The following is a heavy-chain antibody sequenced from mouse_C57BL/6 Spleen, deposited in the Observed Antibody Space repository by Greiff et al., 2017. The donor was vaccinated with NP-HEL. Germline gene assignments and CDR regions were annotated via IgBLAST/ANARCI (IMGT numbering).Heavy chain of an antibody. J-gene: IGHJ3*01. Sequence: VQLQQSGAELVKPGASVKMSCKASGYTFTSYWITWVKQRPGQGLEWIGDIYPGSGSTNYNEKFKSKATLTVDTSSRTAYMQLSSLTSEDSAVYYCARCALSNWSWFAYWGQGTLVTVSA. CDR3: ARCALSNWSWFAY. D-gene: IGHD4-1*01. V-gene: IGHV1-55*01. CDR1: GYTFTSYW. CDR2: IYPGSGST.